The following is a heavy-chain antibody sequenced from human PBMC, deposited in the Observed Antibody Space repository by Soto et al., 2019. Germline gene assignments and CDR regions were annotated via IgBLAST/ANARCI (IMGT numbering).Heavy chain of an antibody. J-gene: IGHJ4*02. CDR1: GFTFSSYA. V-gene: IGHV3-23*01. D-gene: IGHD5-18*01. CDR3: AKGINTAMVTGLDY. Sequence: GGSLRLSCAASGFTFSSYAMSWVRQAPGKGLEWVSAISGSGGSTYYADSVKGRFTISRDNSKNTLYLQMNGLRAEDTAVYYCAKGINTAMVTGLDYWGQGTLVTVSS. CDR2: ISGSGGST.